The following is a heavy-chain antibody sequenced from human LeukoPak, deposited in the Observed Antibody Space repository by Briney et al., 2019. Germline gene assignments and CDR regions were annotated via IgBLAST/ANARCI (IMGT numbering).Heavy chain of an antibody. D-gene: IGHD6-13*01. CDR3: ARDLRIAAAGTFDP. CDR1: GYTFTSYG. V-gene: IGHV1-18*01. J-gene: IGHJ5*02. Sequence: ASVKVSCKASGYTFTSYGISWVRQAPGQGLEWMGWISAYNGNTNYAQKLQGRVTMTTDTSTSTAYMELRSLRSDDTAVYYCARDLRIAAAGTFDPWGQGTLVTVSS. CDR2: ISAYNGNT.